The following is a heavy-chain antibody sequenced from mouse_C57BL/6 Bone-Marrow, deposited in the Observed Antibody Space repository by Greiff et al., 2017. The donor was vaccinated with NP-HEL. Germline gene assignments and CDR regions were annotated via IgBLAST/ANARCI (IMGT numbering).Heavy chain of an antibody. V-gene: IGHV5-6*01. CDR2: ISSGGSYT. Sequence: VQLKESGGDLVKPGGSLKLSCAASGFTFSSYGMSWVRQTPDKRLEWVATISSGGSYTYYPDSVKGRFTISRDNAKNTLYLQMSSLKSEDTAMYYCARQAMRGWFAYWGQGTLVTVSA. CDR1: GFTFSSYG. D-gene: IGHD2-3*01. CDR3: ARQAMRGWFAY. J-gene: IGHJ3*01.